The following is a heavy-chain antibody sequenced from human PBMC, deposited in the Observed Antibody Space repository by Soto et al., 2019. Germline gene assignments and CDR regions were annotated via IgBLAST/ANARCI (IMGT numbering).Heavy chain of an antibody. CDR2: ILVAGST. D-gene: IGHD3-9*01. CDR3: AKATATGPTTFDY. CDR1: GFTCSSYD. V-gene: IGHV3-23*01. J-gene: IGHJ4*02. Sequence: PGGSLRLSCAASGFTCSSYDMSWVRQAPGKGLEWVSTILVAGSTHYPDSVKGRFTISRDNSKNTLFLQMNGLTAGDTAVYYCAKATATGPTTFDYCGQGTLVTVSS.